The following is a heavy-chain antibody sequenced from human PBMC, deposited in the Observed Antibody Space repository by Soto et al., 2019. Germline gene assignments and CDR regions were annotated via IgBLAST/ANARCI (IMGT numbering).Heavy chain of an antibody. D-gene: IGHD3-16*02. Sequence: SSETLSLTCTVSGNSISIHSYYWTWIRQPPGKGLEWIGSSYYSGTTYFNPSLKSRASISVDTSKNEFSLSLSSVTAADTAVYYCTRRYNCNDNYYDPWGPGVLVTVSS. CDR1: GNSISIHSYY. CDR3: TRRYNCNDNYYDP. CDR2: SYYSGTT. J-gene: IGHJ5*02. V-gene: IGHV4-39*01.